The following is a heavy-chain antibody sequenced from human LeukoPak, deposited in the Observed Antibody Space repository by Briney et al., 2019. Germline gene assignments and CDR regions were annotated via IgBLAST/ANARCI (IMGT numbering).Heavy chain of an antibody. J-gene: IGHJ4*02. V-gene: IGHV4-59*01. D-gene: IGHD6-25*01. CDR3: ARYRPTAATGFDY. CDR1: GGSISSYY. Sequence: SETLSLTCTVSGGSISSYYWSWIRRPPGKGLEWVGYISYSGITNYNPSLKSRLTISVDPSKDLFSLKLSSVTIADTAMYYCARYRPTAATGFDYWGQGSLVTVSS. CDR2: ISYSGIT.